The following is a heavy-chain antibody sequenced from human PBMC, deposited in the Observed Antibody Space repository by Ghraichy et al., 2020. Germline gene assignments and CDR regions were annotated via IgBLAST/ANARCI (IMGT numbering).Heavy chain of an antibody. D-gene: IGHD1-26*01. J-gene: IGHJ5*02. V-gene: IGHV4-4*07. CDR1: GGSISSYY. CDR3: ARGGGRLPFDP. CDR2: IYTSGST. Sequence: GSLRLSCTVSGGSISSYYWSWIRQPAGKGLEWIGRIYTSGSTNYNPSLKSRVTMSVDTSKNQFSLKLSSVTAADTAVYYCARGGGRLPFDPWGQGTLVTVSS.